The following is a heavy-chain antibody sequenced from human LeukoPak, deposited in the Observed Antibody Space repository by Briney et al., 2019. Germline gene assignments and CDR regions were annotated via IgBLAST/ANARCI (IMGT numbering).Heavy chain of an antibody. CDR3: ARVSSSWPPQGDLYYFDY. CDR2: IRYDGSNK. Sequence: PGGSLRLSCAASGFTFSSYGMHWVRQAPGKGLEWVAFIRYDGSNKYYADSVKGRFTISRDNSKNTLYLQMNSLRAEDTAVYYCARVSSSWPPQGDLYYFDYWGQGTLVTVSS. V-gene: IGHV3-30*02. CDR1: GFTFSSYG. J-gene: IGHJ4*02. D-gene: IGHD6-13*01.